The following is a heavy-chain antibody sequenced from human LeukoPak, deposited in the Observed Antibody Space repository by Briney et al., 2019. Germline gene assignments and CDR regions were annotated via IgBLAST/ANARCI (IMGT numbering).Heavy chain of an antibody. CDR2: IIPIFSIA. CDR3: ARDPVTTRFDP. J-gene: IGHJ5*02. CDR1: GGTFSSYA. D-gene: IGHD4-17*01. Sequence: GASVKVSCKASGGTFSSYAISWVRQAPGQGLEWMGRIIPIFSIANYAQKFQGRVTITADKSTSTAYMELSSLRSEDTAVYYCARDPVTTRFDPWGQGTLVTVSS. V-gene: IGHV1-69*04.